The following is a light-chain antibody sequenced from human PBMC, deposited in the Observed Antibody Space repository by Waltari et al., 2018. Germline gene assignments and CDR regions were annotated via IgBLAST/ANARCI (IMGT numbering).Light chain of an antibody. CDR1: SSNIGSNP. V-gene: IGLV1-44*01. CDR3: AAWDDRLNGPV. J-gene: IGLJ3*02. CDR2: DNN. Sequence: QSVLTQPPSASGTPGQRVTISCSGSSSNIGSNPVNWYQQFPGTAPKLLIYDNNQGPSGVPDRFSGSGSGTSASLAISGLQSDDEADFYCAAWDDRLNGPVFGGGTKLTVL.